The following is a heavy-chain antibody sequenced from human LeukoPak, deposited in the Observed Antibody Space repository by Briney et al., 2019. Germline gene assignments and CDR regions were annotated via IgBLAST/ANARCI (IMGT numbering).Heavy chain of an antibody. CDR1: GGSISSGDYY. Sequence: PSETLSLTCTVSGGSISSGDYYWTWIRQHPGKGLEWIGYIYHSGSTYYSPSLKSRISISIDTSRNQFSLKLISVTAADTAAYYCARGGTTVTNYYFDYWGRGTLATVYS. CDR2: IYHSGST. CDR3: ARGGTTVTNYYFDY. J-gene: IGHJ4*02. V-gene: IGHV4-31*03. D-gene: IGHD4-17*01.